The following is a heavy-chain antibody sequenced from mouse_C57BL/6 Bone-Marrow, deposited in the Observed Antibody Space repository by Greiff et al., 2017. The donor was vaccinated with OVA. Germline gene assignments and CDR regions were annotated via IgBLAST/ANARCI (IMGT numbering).Heavy chain of an antibody. V-gene: IGHV1-81*01. CDR1: GYTFTSYG. Sequence: QVQLKQSGAELARPGASVKLSCKASGYTFTSYGISWVKQRTGPGLEWIGEIYPRSGNTYYNEKFKGKATLTADKSSSTAYMELRSLTSEDSAVYFCARWRILRPYYFDYWGQGTTLTVSS. D-gene: IGHD1-2*01. J-gene: IGHJ2*01. CDR3: ARWRILRPYYFDY. CDR2: IYPRSGNT.